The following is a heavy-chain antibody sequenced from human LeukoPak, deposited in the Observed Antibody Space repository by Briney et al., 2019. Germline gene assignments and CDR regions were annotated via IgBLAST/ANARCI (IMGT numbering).Heavy chain of an antibody. CDR1: VYTLTELS. CDR2: FDPEDGET. CDR3: ATDLFMITSADY. D-gene: IGHD3-16*01. J-gene: IGHJ4*02. V-gene: IGHV1-24*01. Sequence: ASVTVSSKFSVYTLTELSMHWVRQAPGKGRAWMGGFDPEDGETIYAQKFQGRVTMTEDTSTDTAYMELSSLRSEDTAVYYCATDLFMITSADYWGQGTLVTVSS.